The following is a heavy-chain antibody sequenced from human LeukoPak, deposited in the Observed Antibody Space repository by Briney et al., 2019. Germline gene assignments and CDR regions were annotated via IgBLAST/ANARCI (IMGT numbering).Heavy chain of an antibody. CDR2: ISSSGSTI. D-gene: IGHD6-19*01. Sequence: GGSLRLSCAASGFTFSSYEMNWVRQAPGKGLEWVSYISSSGSTIYYADSVKGRFTISRDNAKNSLYLQMNSLRAEDTAVYYRTTTDAVARSFDCWGQGTLVTVSS. CDR3: TTTDAVARSFDC. CDR1: GFTFSSYE. V-gene: IGHV3-48*03. J-gene: IGHJ4*02.